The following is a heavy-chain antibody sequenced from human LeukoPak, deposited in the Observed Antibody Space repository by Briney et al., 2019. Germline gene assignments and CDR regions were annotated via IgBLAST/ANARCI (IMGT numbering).Heavy chain of an antibody. CDR1: GFTFSDAW. Sequence: GGSLRLSCAASGFTFSDAWMTWVRQAPGKGLEGVSYISGSSAYTNYADSVKGRFTISRDNAKNSLYLQMNSLRAEDTAVYFCARISGSGSYYGPFDYWGLGTLVIVSS. J-gene: IGHJ4*02. D-gene: IGHD3-10*01. CDR2: ISGSSAYT. V-gene: IGHV3-11*03. CDR3: ARISGSGSYYGPFDY.